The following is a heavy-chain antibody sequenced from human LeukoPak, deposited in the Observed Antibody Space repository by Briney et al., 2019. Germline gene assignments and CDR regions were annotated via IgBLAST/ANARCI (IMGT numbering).Heavy chain of an antibody. V-gene: IGHV3-30*02. D-gene: IGHD2-2*01. J-gene: IGHJ3*02. CDR2: IRYDGSNK. Sequence: GGSLRLSCAASGFTFSSYGMHWVRQAPGKGLEWVAFIRYDGSNKYYADSVKGRFTISRDNSKNTLYLQMNSLRAEDTAVYYCADCSSTSSNFYDAFDIWGQGTMVTVSS. CDR3: ADCSSTSSNFYDAFDI. CDR1: GFTFSSYG.